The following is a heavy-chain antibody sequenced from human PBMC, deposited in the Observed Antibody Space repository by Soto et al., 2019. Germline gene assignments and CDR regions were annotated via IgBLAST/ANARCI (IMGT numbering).Heavy chain of an antibody. CDR3: ARVPEQLAKGGYLQH. J-gene: IGHJ1*01. Sequence: QVQLVESGGGVVQPGRSLRLSCAASGFTFSSYGMHWVRQAPGKGLEWVAVIWYDGSNKYYADSVKGRFTISRDNSKNTLYLQMNSLRAEDTAVYYCARVPEQLAKGGYLQHWGQGTLVTVSS. V-gene: IGHV3-33*01. CDR2: IWYDGSNK. CDR1: GFTFSSYG. D-gene: IGHD6-13*01.